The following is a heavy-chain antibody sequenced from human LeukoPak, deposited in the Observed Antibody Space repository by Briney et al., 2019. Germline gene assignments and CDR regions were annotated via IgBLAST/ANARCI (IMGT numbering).Heavy chain of an antibody. CDR3: AKNQPGYCSSTSCFMYSYGMDV. J-gene: IGHJ6*02. CDR2: ISGSGGST. CDR1: GFTFSSYA. D-gene: IGHD2-2*03. Sequence: GGSLRLSCAASGFTFSSYAMSWVRQAPGKGLEWVSAISGSGGSTYYADSVKGRFTISRDNSKNTLYLQMNRLRAEDTAVYYCAKNQPGYCSSTSCFMYSYGMDVWGQGTTVTVSS. V-gene: IGHV3-23*01.